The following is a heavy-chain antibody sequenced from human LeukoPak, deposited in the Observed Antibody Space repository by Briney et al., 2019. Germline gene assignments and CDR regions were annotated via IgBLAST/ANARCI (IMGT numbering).Heavy chain of an antibody. CDR2: ISDKNSNI. CDR1: GLSFSNFG. V-gene: IGHV3-48*01. J-gene: IGHJ4*02. CDR3: VTDWPVW. D-gene: IGHD3-16*01. Sequence: GGSLRLSCAASGLSFSNFGFHWARQAPGKGLEWASYISDKNSNIHYADSVKARFTISRDNAKNSLFLQMNSLRAEDTAVYFCVTDWPVWWGQGTLVTVSS.